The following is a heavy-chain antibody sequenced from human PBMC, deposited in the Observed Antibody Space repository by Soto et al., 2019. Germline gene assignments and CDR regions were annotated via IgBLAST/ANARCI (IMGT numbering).Heavy chain of an antibody. J-gene: IGHJ4*02. Sequence: GGSLRLSCAASGFTFSTYAMSWVRQAPGKGLEWVSAISGSGSNTYYADSVKGRFTISRDDSKSTLYLQMNSLRAEDTAVYYCARDPSHSYYTLFYYFDYWGQGTLVTVS. D-gene: IGHD1-26*01. CDR1: GFTFSTYA. V-gene: IGHV3-23*01. CDR3: ARDPSHSYYTLFYYFDY. CDR2: ISGSGSNT.